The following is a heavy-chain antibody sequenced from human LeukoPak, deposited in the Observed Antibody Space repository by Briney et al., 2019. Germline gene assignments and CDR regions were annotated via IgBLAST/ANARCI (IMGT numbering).Heavy chain of an antibody. CDR1: GFTFDDYG. V-gene: IGHV3-20*04. J-gene: IGHJ4*02. Sequence: PGGSLRLSXAASGFTFDDYGMSWVRQSPGKGLEWLSGINWNGGSTCYADSVKGRFTISRDNAKNSLYLQMNSLRAEDTALYYCARESPTVTMKYGFDYWGQGTLVTVSS. D-gene: IGHD4-17*01. CDR3: ARESPTVTMKYGFDY. CDR2: INWNGGST.